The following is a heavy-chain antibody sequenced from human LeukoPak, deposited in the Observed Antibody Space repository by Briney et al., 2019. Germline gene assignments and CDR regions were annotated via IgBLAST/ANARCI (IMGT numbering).Heavy chain of an antibody. D-gene: IGHD3-10*01. CDR1: GFTFSSYA. Sequence: GASLRLSCAASGFTFSSYAMSWVRQAPGKGLEWVSAISGSGGSTYYAASVTSRFTISRDNSKNTLYLQMNSLRAEDTAVYYCAKVAYYGSGSYDMDVWGQGTTVTVSS. CDR2: ISGSGGST. CDR3: AKVAYYGSGSYDMDV. V-gene: IGHV3-23*01. J-gene: IGHJ6*02.